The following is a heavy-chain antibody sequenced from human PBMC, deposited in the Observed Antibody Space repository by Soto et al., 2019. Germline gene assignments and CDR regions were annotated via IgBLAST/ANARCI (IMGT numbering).Heavy chain of an antibody. V-gene: IGHV3-21*01. CDR2: ISSSSSYI. J-gene: IGHJ3*02. CDR1: GFTFSSYS. CDR3: ARGSYYYGSGRFAFDI. Sequence: PGGSLRLSCAASGFTFSSYSINWGRQAPGKGLEWVSSISSSSSYIYYADSVKGRFTISRDNAKNSLYLQMNSLRAEDTAVYYCARGSYYYGSGRFAFDIWGQGTMVTVSS. D-gene: IGHD3-10*01.